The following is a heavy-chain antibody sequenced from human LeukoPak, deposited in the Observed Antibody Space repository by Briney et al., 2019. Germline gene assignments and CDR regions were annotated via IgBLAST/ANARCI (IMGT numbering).Heavy chain of an antibody. V-gene: IGHV4-59*01. Sequence: SETLSLTCTVSGGSISSYYWSWIRQPPGKGLEWIGYIYYSGSTNYNPSLKSRVTISVDTSKNQFSLKLSSVTAADTAVYYCARARFGISGYMYYFDYWGQGTLVTVSS. CDR1: GGSISSYY. CDR3: ARARFGISGYMYYFDY. CDR2: IYYSGST. D-gene: IGHD3-22*01. J-gene: IGHJ4*02.